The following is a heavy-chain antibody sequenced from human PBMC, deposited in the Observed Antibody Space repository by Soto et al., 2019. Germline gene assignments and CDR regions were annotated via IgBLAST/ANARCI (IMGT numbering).Heavy chain of an antibody. CDR2: IYHSGST. V-gene: IGHV4-30-2*01. D-gene: IGHD3-10*01. J-gene: IGHJ4*02. CDR1: AGSTSRGGYS. CDR3: ARGSPRGDYFDY. Sequence: SESRSLTCAVAAGSTSRGGYSCAWLRQPPGQGLEWSGDIYHSGSTDYNPPLKSRVTIVVDRSKNQFSLKPSPVAAPDTAVYYCARGSPRGDYFDYWGQGTLVTVS.